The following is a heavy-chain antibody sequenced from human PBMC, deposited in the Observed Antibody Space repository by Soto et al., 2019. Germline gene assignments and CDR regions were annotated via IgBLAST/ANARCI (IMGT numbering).Heavy chain of an antibody. J-gene: IGHJ6*02. V-gene: IGHV1-2*02. CDR1: GYTFTGYY. CDR3: ARVSGARYYDSSGQYV. Sequence: ASVKVSFKASGYTFTGYYMHWLRQAPGQGLEWMGWINPNSGGTNYAQKFQGRVTMTRDTSISTAYMELSRLRSDDTAVYYCARVSGARYYDSSGQYVWGQGTTVTVS. CDR2: INPNSGGT. D-gene: IGHD3-22*01.